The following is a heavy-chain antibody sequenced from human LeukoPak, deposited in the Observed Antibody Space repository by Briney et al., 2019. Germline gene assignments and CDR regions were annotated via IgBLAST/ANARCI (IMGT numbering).Heavy chain of an antibody. CDR2: IKSKTDGGTA. CDR3: TKEEYGNYKGYLHH. D-gene: IGHD1-7*01. CDR1: GFPFSNAW. V-gene: IGHV3-15*01. Sequence: GGSLRLSCAVFGSGFPFSNAWMSWVRQAPGKGLEWVGRIKSKTDGGTADYAAPVKGKFTISRDDSKNTLFLQMDSLTIEDTAIYYCTKEEYGNYKGYLHHWGQGTLVTVSS. J-gene: IGHJ1*01.